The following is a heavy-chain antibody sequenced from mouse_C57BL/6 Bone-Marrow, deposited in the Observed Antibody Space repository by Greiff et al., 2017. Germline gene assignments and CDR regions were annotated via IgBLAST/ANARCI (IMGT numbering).Heavy chain of an antibody. V-gene: IGHV1-19*01. J-gene: IGHJ2*01. CDR1: GYTFTDYY. Sequence: EVQLQQSGPVLVKPGASVKMSCKASGYTFTDYYMNWVKQSHGTSLEWIGVINPYNGGTSYNQKFKGKATLTVDKSSSTAYMALNSLTSEDSAVYYCARGIYYGNWFLFDYWGQGTTLTVSS. CDR2: INPYNGGT. CDR3: ARGIYYGNWFLFDY. D-gene: IGHD2-1*01.